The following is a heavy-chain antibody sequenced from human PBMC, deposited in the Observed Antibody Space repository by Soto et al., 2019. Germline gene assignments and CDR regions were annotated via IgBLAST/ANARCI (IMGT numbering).Heavy chain of an antibody. CDR2: ISYDGSNK. J-gene: IGHJ4*02. Sequence: LRLSCAASGFTFSSYGMHWVRQAPGKGLEWVAVISYDGSNKYYADSVKGRFTISRDNSKNTLYLQMNSLRAEDTAVYYCAKETYSGPLDYWGQGTLVTVSS. D-gene: IGHD2-15*01. V-gene: IGHV3-30*18. CDR1: GFTFSSYG. CDR3: AKETYSGPLDY.